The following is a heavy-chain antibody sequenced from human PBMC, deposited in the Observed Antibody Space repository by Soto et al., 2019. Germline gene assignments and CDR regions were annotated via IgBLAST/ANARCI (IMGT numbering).Heavy chain of an antibody. CDR1: GGSFSGYY. V-gene: IGHV4-34*01. D-gene: IGHD6-13*01. J-gene: IGHJ5*02. CDR2: INHSGST. Sequence: SETLSLTCAVYGGSFSGYYWSWIRQPPGKGLEWIGEINHSGSTNYNPSLKSRVTISVDTSKNQFSLKLSSVTAADTAVYYCARAGYSSSWRIFDPWGQGTLVTVSS. CDR3: ARAGYSSSWRIFDP.